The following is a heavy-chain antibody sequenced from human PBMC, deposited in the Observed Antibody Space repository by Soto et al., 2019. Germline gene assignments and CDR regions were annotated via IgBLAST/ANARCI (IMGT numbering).Heavy chain of an antibody. CDR1: GFTFSTYG. D-gene: IGHD3-10*02. Sequence: QVQVVESGGGVVQPGRSLRLSCAASGFTFSTYGIHWVRQAPGKGLEWVAVISFDGNNKFSADSVKGRFTISRDNSKNTVYLQMNSLRPEDTAMYYCVADYVATDTFDIWGQGTMVTVSS. CDR3: VADYVATDTFDI. V-gene: IGHV3-30*03. J-gene: IGHJ3*02. CDR2: ISFDGNNK.